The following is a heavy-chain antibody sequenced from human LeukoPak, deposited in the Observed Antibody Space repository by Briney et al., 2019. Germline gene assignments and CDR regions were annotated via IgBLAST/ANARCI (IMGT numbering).Heavy chain of an antibody. CDR1: GFTFSSYS. V-gene: IGHV3-48*01. CDR3: ARENHDFWSGYYQSDWFDP. D-gene: IGHD3-3*01. J-gene: IGHJ5*02. Sequence: PGGSLRLSCAASGFTFSSYSMNWVRQAPGKGLEWVSYISSSSSTIYYADSVKGRFTISRDNAKNSLYLQMNSLRAEDTAVYYCARENHDFWSGYYQSDWFDPWGQGTLVTVSS. CDR2: ISSSSSTI.